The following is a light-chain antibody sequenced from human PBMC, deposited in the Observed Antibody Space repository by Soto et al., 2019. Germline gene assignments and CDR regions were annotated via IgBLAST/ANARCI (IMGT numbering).Light chain of an antibody. CDR3: QQYGNSPWT. Sequence: SPGTLSLSPGERATLSCRASQGVSGRYLAWYHQKPGQAPRLLIYGASSRATGIPDRFSGSGSGTDFTLTISRLEPEDFAVYYCQQYGNSPWTFGQGTKVDIK. CDR2: GAS. J-gene: IGKJ1*01. CDR1: QGVSGRY. V-gene: IGKV3-20*01.